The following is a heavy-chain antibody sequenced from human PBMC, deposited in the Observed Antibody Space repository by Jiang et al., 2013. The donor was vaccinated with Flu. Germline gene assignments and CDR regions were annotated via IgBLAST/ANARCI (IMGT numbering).Heavy chain of an antibody. V-gene: IGHV1-18*04. CDR1: GYTFTSYG. CDR2: ISAYNGNT. Sequence: SGAEVKKPGASVKVSCKASGYTFTSYGISWVRQAPGQGLEWMGWISAYNGNTNYAQKLQGRVTMTTDTSTSTAYMELRSLRSDDTAVYYCARDVPWVVPAAIDYYYYYMDVWGKGTTVTVSS. J-gene: IGHJ6*03. D-gene: IGHD2-2*01. CDR3: ARDVPWVVPAAIDYYYYYMDV.